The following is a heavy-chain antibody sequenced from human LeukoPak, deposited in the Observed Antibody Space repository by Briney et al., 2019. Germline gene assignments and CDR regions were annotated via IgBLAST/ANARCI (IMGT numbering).Heavy chain of an antibody. CDR2: ISHSGST. Sequence: WETLTLTCAVYGGSFSGYYWSWLRQPPGKGLEWLGEISHSGSTKFNPSLKRRVTTSVDTSKHRFSLKLSSETAAHTAVYYCARGGITGTTPFDIWGQGTMVTVSS. CDR1: GGSFSGYY. J-gene: IGHJ3*02. CDR3: ARGGITGTTPFDI. V-gene: IGHV4-34*01. D-gene: IGHD1-20*01.